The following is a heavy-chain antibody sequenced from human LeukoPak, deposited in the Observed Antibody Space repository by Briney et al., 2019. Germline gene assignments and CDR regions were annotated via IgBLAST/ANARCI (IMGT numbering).Heavy chain of an antibody. CDR1: GGSINNGGYY. CDR3: ASLRSSGSGSFPTD. V-gene: IGHV4-39*01. Sequence: SETLSLTCTVSGGSINNGGYYWGRIRQPPGEGPEWIGSLYYNGATYYNPTLRSRVTMSVDTSKNQFSLKLTSVTAADTAVYHCASLRSSGSGSFPTDWGQGILVTVSS. D-gene: IGHD3-10*01. J-gene: IGHJ4*02. CDR2: LYYNGAT.